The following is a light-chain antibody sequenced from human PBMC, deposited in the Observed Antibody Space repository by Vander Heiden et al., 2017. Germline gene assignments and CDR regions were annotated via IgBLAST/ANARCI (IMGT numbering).Light chain of an antibody. CDR2: AAS. J-gene: IGKJ2*03. V-gene: IGKV1-6*01. CDR3: LEDYNYASS. CDR1: QGIRND. Sequence: AIQMTQSPSSLSASVGDRFTITCRASQGIRNDLGSYQQKPGKAPNLLIYAASSSQSGVPSRLSCSGYVTDFTLTISSLQPEDLATYYSLEDYNYASSFGYGGNQEI.